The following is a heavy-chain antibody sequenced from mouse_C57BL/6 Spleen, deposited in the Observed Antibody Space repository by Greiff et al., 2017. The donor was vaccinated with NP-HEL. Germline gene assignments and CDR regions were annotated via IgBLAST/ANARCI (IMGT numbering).Heavy chain of an antibody. CDR2: INPSTGGT. J-gene: IGHJ1*03. CDR3: ARSDTFDV. V-gene: IGHV1-42*01. Sequence: VQLQQSGPELVKPGASVKISCKASGYSFTGYYMNWVKQSPEKSLEWIGEINPSTGGTTYNQKFKAKATLTVDKSSSTAYMQLKSLTSEDSAVYYCARSDTFDVWGTGTTVTVSS. CDR1: GYSFTGYY.